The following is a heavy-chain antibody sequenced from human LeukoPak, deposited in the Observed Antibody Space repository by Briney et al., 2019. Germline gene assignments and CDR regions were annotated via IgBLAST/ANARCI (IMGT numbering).Heavy chain of an antibody. CDR3: ARGLRYSTGWYYFDW. Sequence: GGSLRLSCAASGFTFSSYDMTWVRQAPGRGLEWVSSIRPSGDNTYYADSVKGRFTISRDNSKNTLYLQMNSLRAEDTAVYYCARGLRYSTGWYYFDWWGQGTLVTVSS. CDR2: IRPSGDNT. J-gene: IGHJ4*02. CDR1: GFTFSSYD. D-gene: IGHD6-19*01. V-gene: IGHV3-23*01.